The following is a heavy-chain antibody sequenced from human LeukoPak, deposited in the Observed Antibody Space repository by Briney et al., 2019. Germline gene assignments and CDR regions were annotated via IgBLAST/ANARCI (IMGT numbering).Heavy chain of an antibody. CDR1: GFTVSSNY. CDR3: ARDSHDYLWGSYRYPDY. Sequence: GGSLRLSCAASGFTVSSNYMSWVRQAPGKGLGWVSVIYSGGSTYYADSVKGRFTISRDNSKNTLYLQMNSLRAEDTAVFYCARDSHDYLWGSYRYPDYWGQGTLVTVSS. CDR2: IYSGGST. D-gene: IGHD3-16*02. J-gene: IGHJ4*02. V-gene: IGHV3-66*02.